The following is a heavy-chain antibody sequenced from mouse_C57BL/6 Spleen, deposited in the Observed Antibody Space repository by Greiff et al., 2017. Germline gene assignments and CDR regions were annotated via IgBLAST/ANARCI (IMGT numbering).Heavy chain of an antibody. CDR3: ARAQATYYAMDY. D-gene: IGHD3-2*02. CDR2: ISDGGSYT. CDR1: GFTFSSYA. J-gene: IGHJ4*01. V-gene: IGHV5-4*01. Sequence: EVQVVESGGGLVKPGGSLKLSCAASGFTFSSYAMSWVRQTPEKRLEWVATISDGGSYTYYPDNVKGRFTISRDNAKNNLYLQMSHLKSEDTAMYYCARAQATYYAMDYWGQGTSVTVSS.